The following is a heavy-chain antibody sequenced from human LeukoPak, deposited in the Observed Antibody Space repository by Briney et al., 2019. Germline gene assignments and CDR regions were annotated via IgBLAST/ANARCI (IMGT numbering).Heavy chain of an antibody. CDR3: ARSGYSSGWYGFGDY. CDR2: IYPGDSDT. Sequence: GESLKISCKGSGYSFPSYWIGWVRQMPGKGLEWMGIIYPGDSDTRYSPSFQGQVTISADKSISTAYLQWSSLKASDTAMYYCARSGYSSGWYGFGDYWGQGTLVTVSS. V-gene: IGHV5-51*01. J-gene: IGHJ4*02. CDR1: GYSFPSYW. D-gene: IGHD6-19*01.